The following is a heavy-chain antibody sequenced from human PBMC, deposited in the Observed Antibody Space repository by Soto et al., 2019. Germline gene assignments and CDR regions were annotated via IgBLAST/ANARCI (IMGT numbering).Heavy chain of an antibody. CDR2: INPNSGGT. CDR1: GYTFTGYY. V-gene: IGHV1-2*04. Sequence: GASVKVSCKASGYTFTGYYMHWVRQAPGQGLEWMGWINPNSGGTNYAQKFQGWVTMTRDTSISTTYMELSRLRSDDTAVYYCAIGRVLEHINQLGYWGQGTLVTVSS. J-gene: IGHJ4*02. CDR3: AIGRVLEHINQLGY. D-gene: IGHD3-3*01.